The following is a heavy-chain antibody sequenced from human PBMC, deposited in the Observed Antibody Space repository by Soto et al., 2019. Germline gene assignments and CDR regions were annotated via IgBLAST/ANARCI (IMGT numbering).Heavy chain of an antibody. J-gene: IGHJ5*02. CDR3: ASPKIAFYNWFDP. D-gene: IGHD3-3*02. V-gene: IGHV4-39*01. CDR2: IYYSGST. CDR1: GGSISSSSYY. Sequence: PSETLPLTCTVSGGSISSSSYYWGWIRQPPGKGLEWIGSIYYSGSTYYNPSLKSRVTISVDTSKNQFSLKLSSVTAADTAVYYCASPKIAFYNWFDPWGQGTLVTVSS.